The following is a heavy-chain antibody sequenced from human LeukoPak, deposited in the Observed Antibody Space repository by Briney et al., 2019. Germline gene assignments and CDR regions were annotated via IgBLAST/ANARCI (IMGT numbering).Heavy chain of an antibody. CDR3: AKDLATKCTLHY. Sequence: GGSLRLSCAASGFTFSGDAMHWVRQAPGKGLEWVAFISFDGNKKYFADSVKGRFTISRDNSKNTLYLQMNSLRSEDTAIYYCAKDLATKCTLHYWGQGTLVTVSS. V-gene: IGHV3-30*18. CDR2: ISFDGNKK. CDR1: GFTFSGDA. D-gene: IGHD2-8*01. J-gene: IGHJ4*02.